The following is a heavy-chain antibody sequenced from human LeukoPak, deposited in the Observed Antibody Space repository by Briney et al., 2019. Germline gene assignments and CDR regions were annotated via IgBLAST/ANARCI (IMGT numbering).Heavy chain of an antibody. Sequence: PGGSLRLSCSASGFTFSNHWMNWVRQAPGKGLEWVANINKEGSEKNYVDSVKGRFTISRDNAKNSLYLQMNYLRPEDTAVYYCARQDHGPDYWGQGTLVTVSS. J-gene: IGHJ4*02. D-gene: IGHD1-14*01. CDR3: ARQDHGPDY. CDR2: INKEGSEK. CDR1: GFTFSNHW. V-gene: IGHV3-7*01.